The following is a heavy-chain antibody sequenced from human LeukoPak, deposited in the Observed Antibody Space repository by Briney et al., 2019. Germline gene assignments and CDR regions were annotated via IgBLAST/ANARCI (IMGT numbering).Heavy chain of an antibody. D-gene: IGHD6-6*01. V-gene: IGHV3-21*01. J-gene: IGHJ6*03. CDR3: ARGSRLKYRHSSSFYYYYMDV. CDR2: ISSSSSYI. CDR1: GFTFSSYS. Sequence: GGSLRLSCAASGFTFSSYSMNWVRQAPGKGLEWVSSISSSSSYIYYADSVKGRFTISRDNAKNSLYLQMNSLRAEDTAVYYCARGSRLKYRHSSSFYYYYMDVWGKGTTVTVS.